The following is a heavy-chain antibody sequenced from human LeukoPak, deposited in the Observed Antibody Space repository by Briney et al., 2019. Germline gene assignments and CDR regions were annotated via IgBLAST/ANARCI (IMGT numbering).Heavy chain of an antibody. V-gene: IGHV3-21*01. J-gene: IGHJ5*02. CDR3: ARDLYSSSSNWFDP. CDR2: ISSSSSYI. D-gene: IGHD6-6*01. Sequence: GGSLRLSCAASGFTFSSYSMNWVRQAPGKGLEWVSSISSSSSYIYYADSVKGRFTISRDNAKNSLHLQMNGLRAEDTAVYYCARDLYSSSSNWFDPWGQGTLVTVSS. CDR1: GFTFSSYS.